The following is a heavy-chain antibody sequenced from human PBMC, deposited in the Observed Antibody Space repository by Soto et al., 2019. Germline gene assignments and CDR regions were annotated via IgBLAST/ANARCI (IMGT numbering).Heavy chain of an antibody. Sequence: ASVKVSCKVSGYTLTELSMHWVRQAPGKGLEWMGGFDPEDGETIYAQKFQGRVTMTEDTSTDTAYMELSSLRSEDTAVYYCATTSPITIFRVVTSFDYWGQGTLVTVSS. CDR2: FDPEDGET. V-gene: IGHV1-24*01. CDR1: GYTLTELS. J-gene: IGHJ4*02. D-gene: IGHD3-3*01. CDR3: ATTSPITIFRVVTSFDY.